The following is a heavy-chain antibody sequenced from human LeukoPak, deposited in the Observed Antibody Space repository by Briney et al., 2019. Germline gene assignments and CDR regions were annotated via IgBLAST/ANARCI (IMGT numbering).Heavy chain of an antibody. D-gene: IGHD2-15*01. CDR2: INHSGST. CDR1: GGSFSGYY. Sequence: SETLSLTCAVYGGSFSGYYWSWIRQPPGKGLEWIGEINHSGSTNYNPSLKSRVTISVDTSKNQFSLKLSSVTAADTAVYYCARALLCSGGSCYFDYWGQGTLVTVSS. V-gene: IGHV4-34*01. CDR3: ARALLCSGGSCYFDY. J-gene: IGHJ4*02.